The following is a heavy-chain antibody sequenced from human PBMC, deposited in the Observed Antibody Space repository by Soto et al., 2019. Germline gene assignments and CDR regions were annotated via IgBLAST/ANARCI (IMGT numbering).Heavy chain of an antibody. J-gene: IGHJ4*02. V-gene: IGHV3-30-3*01. Sequence: QVQLVESGGGVVQPGRSLRLSCVASGFTFTTYAMQWVRQAPGKGLEWVAVMSSDGSNTYYADYVKSRFTISRDNSKNTLYLQMSSLRAEDTAVYFCARDLWSEGFGERFDCWGQGTLVTVSS. CDR2: MSSDGSNT. D-gene: IGHD3-10*01. CDR3: ARDLWSEGFGERFDC. CDR1: GFTFTTYA.